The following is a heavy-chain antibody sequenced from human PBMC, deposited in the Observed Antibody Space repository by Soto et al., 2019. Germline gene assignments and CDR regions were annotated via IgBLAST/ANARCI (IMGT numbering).Heavy chain of an antibody. D-gene: IGHD6-13*01. J-gene: IGHJ6*03. CDR3: ARSWGRNYMDV. Sequence: GSLSLSCAASGFTFSSYDMHWVRQATGKGLEWVSAIGTAGDTYYPGSVKGRFTISRENAKNSLYLQMNSLRAGDTAVYYCARSWGRNYMDVWGKGTTVTVSS. CDR2: IGTAGDT. CDR1: GFTFSSYD. V-gene: IGHV3-13*01.